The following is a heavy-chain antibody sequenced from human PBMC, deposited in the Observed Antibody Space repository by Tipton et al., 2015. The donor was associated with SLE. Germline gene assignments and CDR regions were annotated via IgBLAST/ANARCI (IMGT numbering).Heavy chain of an antibody. CDR1: GFTVSINY. Sequence: GSLRLSCAASGFTVSINYMTWVRQAPGKGLEWVSVIYSGDTTLYADSVKGRFTISRDNSKNTLYLQMNSLRAEDTAVYYCAKDPIAVAGTGYFDYWGQGTLVTVSS. J-gene: IGHJ4*02. CDR3: AKDPIAVAGTGYFDY. V-gene: IGHV3-53*01. D-gene: IGHD6-19*01. CDR2: IYSGDTT.